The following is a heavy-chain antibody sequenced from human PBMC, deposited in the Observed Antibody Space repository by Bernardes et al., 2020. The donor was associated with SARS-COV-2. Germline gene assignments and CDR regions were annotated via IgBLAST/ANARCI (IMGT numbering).Heavy chain of an antibody. CDR2: ISIDGSGT. J-gene: IGHJ4*02. V-gene: IGHV3-74*01. Sequence: LRLSCAASGFTFSTYWMHWVRQAPGKGLVWVSRISIDGSGTNYVDSVKGRFTISRDNAKNTVYLQMDSLRAEDTAVYYCAREYSSSSGRTYDYWGQGTLVTVSS. CDR1: GFTFSTYW. CDR3: AREYSSSSGRTYDY. D-gene: IGHD6-6*01.